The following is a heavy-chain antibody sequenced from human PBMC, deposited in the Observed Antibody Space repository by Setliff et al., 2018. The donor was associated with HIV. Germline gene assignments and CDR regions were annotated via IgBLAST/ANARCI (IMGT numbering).Heavy chain of an antibody. CDR3: ARLDTVMLYTDC. D-gene: IGHD3-16*01. V-gene: IGHV4-59*08. J-gene: IGHJ4*02. Sequence: PSETLSLTCIVSGDSISSYYWSWIRQPPGKGLEWLGYIYYSGSTNYNPSLKSRVTISVDTSKNQFSLKLSSVTAADMAVYYCARLDTVMLYTDCWGQGTLVTVSS. CDR2: IYYSGST. CDR1: GDSISSYY.